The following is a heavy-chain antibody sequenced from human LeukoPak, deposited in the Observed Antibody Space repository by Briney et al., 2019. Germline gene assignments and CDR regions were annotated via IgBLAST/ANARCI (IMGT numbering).Heavy chain of an antibody. J-gene: IGHJ6*02. CDR1: GGSISSYY. CDR2: IYYSGST. CDR3: ARDQLLLWFGELNPLGGMDV. V-gene: IGHV4-59*01. D-gene: IGHD3-10*01. Sequence: SETLSLTCTVSGGSISSYYWSWIRQPPGKGLEWIGYIYYSGSTNYNPSLKSRVTISVDASKNQFSLKLSSVTAADTAVYYCARDQLLLWFGELNPLGGMDVWGQGTTVTVSS.